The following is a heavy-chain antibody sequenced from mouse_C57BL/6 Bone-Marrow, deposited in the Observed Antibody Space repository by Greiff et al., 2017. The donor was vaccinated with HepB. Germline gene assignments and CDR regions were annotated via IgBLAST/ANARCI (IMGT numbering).Heavy chain of an antibody. CDR3: ARNYGKEYYYAMDY. Sequence: QVQLQQPGAELVKPGASVKMSCKASGYTFTSYWITWVKQRPGQGLEWIGDIYPGSGSTNYNEKFKSKATLIVDTSSSTAYMQLSSLTSEDSAVYYCARNYGKEYYYAMDYWGQGTSVTVSS. V-gene: IGHV1-55*01. D-gene: IGHD1-1*01. CDR2: IYPGSGST. CDR1: GYTFTSYW. J-gene: IGHJ4*01.